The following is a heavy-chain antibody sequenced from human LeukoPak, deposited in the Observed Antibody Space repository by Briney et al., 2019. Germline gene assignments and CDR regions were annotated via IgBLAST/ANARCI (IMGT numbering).Heavy chain of an antibody. V-gene: IGHV3-23*01. CDR2: ISGSGGST. Sequence: PGGSLRLSCAASGFTFSSYAMSWVRQAPGKGLEWVSAISGSGGSTYYADSGKGRFTISRDNSKNTLYLQMNSLRAEDTAVYYCAKDRKTCSSTSCYAFPGCWFDPWGQGTLATVSS. J-gene: IGHJ5*02. CDR1: GFTFSSYA. CDR3: AKDRKTCSSTSCYAFPGCWFDP. D-gene: IGHD2-2*01.